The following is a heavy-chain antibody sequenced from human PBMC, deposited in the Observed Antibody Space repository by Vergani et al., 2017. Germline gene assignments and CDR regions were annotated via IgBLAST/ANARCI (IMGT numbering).Heavy chain of an antibody. J-gene: IGHJ5*02. V-gene: IGHV3-33*01. CDR3: VRDLRLLYNRFDP. Sequence: QVQLVESGGGVVQPGRSLRLSRAASGFTFNHYGMHWVRQAPGKGLEWVAVTWYDGNKKHYADSLKGRFTISRDNSKSTMYLQMNSLRDEDTGVYYCVRDLRLLYNRFDPWGQGTLVTVSS. D-gene: IGHD1-14*01. CDR2: TWYDGNKK. CDR1: GFTFNHYG.